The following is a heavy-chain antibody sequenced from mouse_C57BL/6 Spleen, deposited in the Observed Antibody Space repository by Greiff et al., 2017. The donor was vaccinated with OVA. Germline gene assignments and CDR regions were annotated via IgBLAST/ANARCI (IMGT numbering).Heavy chain of an antibody. Sequence: QVQLQQPGAELVRPGSSVKLSCKASGYTFTSYWMHWVKQRPIQGLEWIGNIDPSDSETHYNQKFKDKATLTVDKSSSTAYMQLSSLTSEDSAVYYCAREDGSSNLYFDVWGTGTTVTVSS. J-gene: IGHJ1*03. CDR1: GYTFTSYW. CDR3: AREDGSSNLYFDV. V-gene: IGHV1-52*01. CDR2: IDPSDSET. D-gene: IGHD1-1*01.